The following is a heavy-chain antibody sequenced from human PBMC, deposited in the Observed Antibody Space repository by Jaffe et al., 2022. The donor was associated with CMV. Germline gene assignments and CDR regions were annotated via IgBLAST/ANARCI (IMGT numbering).Heavy chain of an antibody. CDR2: IWDDGNNK. Sequence: QVQLVESGGGVVQPGRSLRLSCAASGFTFSSYGMHWVRQAPGKGLEWVAVIWDDGNNKFYGDSVKGRFTISRDNSKNTLYLQMNSLRAEDTAVYYCAREKKLEWNDARGIFDIWGQGTMVTVSS. J-gene: IGHJ3*02. D-gene: IGHD1-1*01. V-gene: IGHV3-33*08. CDR1: GFTFSSYG. CDR3: AREKKLEWNDARGIFDI.